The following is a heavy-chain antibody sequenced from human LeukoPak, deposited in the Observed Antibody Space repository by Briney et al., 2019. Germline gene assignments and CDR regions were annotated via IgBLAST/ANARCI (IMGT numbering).Heavy chain of an antibody. Sequence: ASVKVSCKASGYTFTGYYMHWVRQAPGQGLEWMGWINPNSGGTNYAQKFQGRVTMTRDTSISRAYMELSRLRSDDTAVYYCARGDGDGYNFGYWGQGTLVTVSS. J-gene: IGHJ4*02. V-gene: IGHV1-2*02. CDR1: GYTFTGYY. CDR2: INPNSGGT. CDR3: ARGDGDGYNFGY. D-gene: IGHD5-24*01.